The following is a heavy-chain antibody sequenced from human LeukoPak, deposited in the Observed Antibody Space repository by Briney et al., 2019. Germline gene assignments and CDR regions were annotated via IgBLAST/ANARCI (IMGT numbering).Heavy chain of an antibody. Sequence: ASVKVSCKASGYTFTSFDINWVRQATGQGLECVGFINLNNGATGYAQNFQGRVTMTRDTSISTAFMELSSLRSDDTAVYYCARDGDSTAPDFDFWGQGALVTVSS. CDR1: GYTFTSFD. V-gene: IGHV1-8*01. J-gene: IGHJ4*02. CDR2: INLNNGAT. D-gene: IGHD2-21*02. CDR3: ARDGDSTAPDFDF.